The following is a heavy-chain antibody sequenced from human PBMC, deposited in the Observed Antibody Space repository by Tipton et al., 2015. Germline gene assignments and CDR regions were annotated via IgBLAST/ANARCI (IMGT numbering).Heavy chain of an antibody. CDR2: ISYSGST. D-gene: IGHD5-24*01. CDR3: ARDLEHGMDV. V-gene: IGHV4-61*01. CDR1: GGSVSTSNYY. J-gene: IGHJ6*02. Sequence: GLVKPSETLSLTCTVSGGSVSTSNYYWGWIRQSPGKGLEWIGYISYSGSTHYNPSFKSRVAISVDTSKNQFSLTLNSVTAADTAVYYCARDLEHGMDVWGQGTTVTVS.